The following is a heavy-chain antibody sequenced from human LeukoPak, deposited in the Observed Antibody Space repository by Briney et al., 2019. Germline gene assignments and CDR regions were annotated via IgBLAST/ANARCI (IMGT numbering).Heavy chain of an antibody. CDR1: RFTVSSYS. D-gene: IGHD2-15*01. V-gene: IGHV3-21*01. CDR3: ASLLPFCSGGGCYYYYGMDV. CDR2: ISSSSGYI. J-gene: IGHJ6*04. Sequence: GGYLRLSCAASRFTVSSYSMNWVRQAPGKGLEWVSSISSSSGYIYYENNEKGRFPISRKHAKTSLYLKMNSLRAEDTAVYYCASLLPFCSGGGCYYYYGMDVWGEGTTVTVSS.